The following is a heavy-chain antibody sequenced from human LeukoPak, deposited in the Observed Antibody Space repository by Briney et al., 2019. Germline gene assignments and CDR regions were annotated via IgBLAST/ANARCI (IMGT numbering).Heavy chain of an antibody. CDR1: GFTVSSNY. J-gene: IGHJ4*02. V-gene: IGHV3-53*01. Sequence: GGSLRLSCAASGFTVSSNYRSWVRQAPGKGLEWVSVIYSGGSTYYADSVKGRFTISRDNSKNTLYLQMNSLRAEDTAVYYCARPGTYYDFWSGYYDYWGQGTLVTVSS. CDR2: IYSGGST. D-gene: IGHD3-3*01. CDR3: ARPGTYYDFWSGYYDY.